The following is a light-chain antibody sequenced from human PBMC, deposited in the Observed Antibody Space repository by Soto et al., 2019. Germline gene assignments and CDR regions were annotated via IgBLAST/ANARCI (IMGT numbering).Light chain of an antibody. J-gene: IGKJ1*01. Sequence: EIVLTQSPGTLSLSPGERATLSCRASQSVSSSYLAWYQQKPGQAPRLLIYGASSRATGIPDRFSGSGSGTEFTLPISRLEPEDFAVYYCQQYGSSLTWTVGQGTKVEIK. CDR1: QSVSSSY. V-gene: IGKV3-20*01. CDR2: GAS. CDR3: QQYGSSLTWT.